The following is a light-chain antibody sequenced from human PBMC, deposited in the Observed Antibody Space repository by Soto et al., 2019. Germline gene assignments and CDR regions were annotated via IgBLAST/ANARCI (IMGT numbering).Light chain of an antibody. V-gene: IGLV2-23*02. J-gene: IGLJ3*02. CDR1: RSDIGDYNY. CDR3: CAFAYSRVV. CDR2: EVN. Sequence: QSALTQPASVSGSPGQSVTISCTGTRSDIGDYNYVSWYQQHPGKVPKLLIYEVNKRPSGVSHRFSGSKSGSTASLTISGLQAEDEADYYCCAFAYSRVVFGGGTKLTVL.